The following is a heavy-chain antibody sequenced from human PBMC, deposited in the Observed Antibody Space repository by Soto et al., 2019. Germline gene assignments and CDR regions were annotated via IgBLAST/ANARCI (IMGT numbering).Heavy chain of an antibody. Sequence: VQLVQSGAEVKKPGASVKVSCKASGYTFSSYAMSWVRQAPGKGLEWVSAISGSGGSTYYADSVKGRFTISRDNSKNTLYLQMNSLRAEDTAVYYCAKYPVVVAATPFDYWGQGTLVTVSS. CDR2: ISGSGGST. CDR1: GYTFSSYA. V-gene: IGHV3-23*04. D-gene: IGHD2-15*01. CDR3: AKYPVVVAATPFDY. J-gene: IGHJ4*02.